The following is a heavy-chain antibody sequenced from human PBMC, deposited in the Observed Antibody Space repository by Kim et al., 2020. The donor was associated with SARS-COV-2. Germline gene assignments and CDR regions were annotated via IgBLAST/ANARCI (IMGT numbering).Heavy chain of an antibody. CDR1: GGSISSSNW. Sequence: SETLSLTCAVSGGSISSSNWWSWVRQPPGKGLEWIGEIYHSGSTNYNPPLKSRVTISVDKSKNQFSLKLSSVTAADTAVYYCARDPPISSGRYYYYGMDVWGQGTTVTVSS. CDR3: ARDPPISSGRYYYYGMDV. V-gene: IGHV4-4*02. D-gene: IGHD3-22*01. CDR2: IYHSGST. J-gene: IGHJ6*02.